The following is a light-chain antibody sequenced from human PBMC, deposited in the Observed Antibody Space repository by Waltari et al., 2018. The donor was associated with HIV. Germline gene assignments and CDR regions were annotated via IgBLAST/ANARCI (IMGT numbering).Light chain of an antibody. CDR1: QKIFYSSKNQNY. Sequence: DIVMTQSPDSLALSLGERATINCVSSQKIFYSSKNQNYLAWYQQKPGQTPKLLISWESTRDSGVPDRFRGSGSGTEFTLTISSLQSEDVAVYFCQQYYSNPPTFGQGTRVEIK. V-gene: IGKV4-1*01. J-gene: IGKJ1*01. CDR3: QQYYSNPPT. CDR2: WES.